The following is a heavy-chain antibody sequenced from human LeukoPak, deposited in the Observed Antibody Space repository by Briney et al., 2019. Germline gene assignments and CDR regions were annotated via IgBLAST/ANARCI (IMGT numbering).Heavy chain of an antibody. CDR2: IYPDDSDT. D-gene: IGHD5-18*01. V-gene: IGHV5-51*01. J-gene: IGHJ3*02. CDR3: ASEGRGYSYAYAFDI. Sequence: GESLKISCTVSGYSFTSYWIGWVRQMPGEGLEWMGIIYPDDSDTRYSPSFQGQITISADKSINTAYLLWNSLAASDTAMYFCASEGRGYSYAYAFDIWGQGTMVTVSS. CDR1: GYSFTSYW.